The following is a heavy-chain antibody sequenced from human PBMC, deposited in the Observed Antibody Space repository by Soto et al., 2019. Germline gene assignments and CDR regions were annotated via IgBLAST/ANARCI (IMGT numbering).Heavy chain of an antibody. CDR1: GFALTTSGVG. Sequence: KESGPTLVTPTQTLTLTCTFSGFALTTSGVGVGWIRQPPGKALEWLALIYWDDDKRYSPSLKSRLTITKDTSKNQVVLTVTNMDPVDTATYYCAHRLTRYTWNYGLFDDWGQGTLVTVSS. CDR3: AHRLTRYTWNYGLFDD. D-gene: IGHD1-7*01. V-gene: IGHV2-5*02. J-gene: IGHJ4*02. CDR2: IYWDDDK.